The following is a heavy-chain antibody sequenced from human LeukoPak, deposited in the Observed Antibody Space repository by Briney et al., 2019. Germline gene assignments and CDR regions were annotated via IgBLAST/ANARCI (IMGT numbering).Heavy chain of an antibody. CDR3: AREGPIVGATHLVDY. J-gene: IGHJ4*02. V-gene: IGHV1-2*02. CDR2: INPNSGGT. CDR1: GYTFTDYY. Sequence: GASVKVSCKASGYTFTDYYMHWVRQAPGQGREWMGWINPNSGGTNYAQKFQGRVTMARDTSISTAYMELSRLRSDHTAVYYCAREGPIVGATHLVDYWGQGTLVTVSS. D-gene: IGHD1-26*01.